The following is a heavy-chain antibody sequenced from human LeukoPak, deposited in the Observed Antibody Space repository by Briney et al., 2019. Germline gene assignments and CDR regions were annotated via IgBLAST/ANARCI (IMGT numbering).Heavy chain of an antibody. V-gene: IGHV3-23*01. CDR3: AKDSSSWYQPVFDY. J-gene: IGHJ4*02. D-gene: IGHD6-13*01. Sequence: GGSLRLSCVASGFTFSSYAMSWVSQAPGKGLEWVSGISFGGGSTYYADSVKGRFTLSRDNSKNTLYLQMNSLRAEDTAVYYCAKDSSSWYQPVFDYWGQGTLVTVSS. CDR2: ISFGGGST. CDR1: GFTFSSYA.